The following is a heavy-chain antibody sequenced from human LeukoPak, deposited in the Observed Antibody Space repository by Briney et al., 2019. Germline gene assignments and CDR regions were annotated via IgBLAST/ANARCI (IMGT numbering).Heavy chain of an antibody. CDR3: ARDCSGGTCYSEGAFDI. CDR1: GFTFEDYG. J-gene: IGHJ3*02. D-gene: IGHD2-15*01. V-gene: IGHV3-20*04. CDR2: INWNGGST. Sequence: TGGSLRLSCGASGFTFEDYGMSWVRHAPGKGLEWVSGINWNGGSTSYGDSVKGRFTVSRDNAKNSLYLQMNSLRAEDTALYYCARDCSGGTCYSEGAFDIWGQGTMVTVSS.